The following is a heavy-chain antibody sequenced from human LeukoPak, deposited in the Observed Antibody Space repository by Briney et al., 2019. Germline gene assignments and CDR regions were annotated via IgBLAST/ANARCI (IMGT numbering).Heavy chain of an antibody. V-gene: IGHV1-24*01. Sequence: ASVKVSCKVFGYTLTEISIHWVRQAPGKGLEWMGGFDPEDGETIYAEKFQARVTLTDDTSRDTAYMELSSLRSEDTAVYYCATTGPVTVATTGWFDPWGQGTLVTVSS. CDR1: GYTLTEIS. J-gene: IGHJ5*02. CDR2: FDPEDGET. D-gene: IGHD5-12*01. CDR3: ATTGPVTVATTGWFDP.